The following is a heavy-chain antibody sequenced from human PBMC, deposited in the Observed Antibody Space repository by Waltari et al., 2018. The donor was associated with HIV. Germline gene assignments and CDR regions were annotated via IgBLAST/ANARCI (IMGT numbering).Heavy chain of an antibody. CDR2: INAANGRT. J-gene: IGHJ5*02. CDR1: GASISTYV. V-gene: IGHV1-3*01. Sequence: QFVQSGAEVKKPGASITVSCEVSGASISTYVCNWLRQAPGHRPEWMGLINAANGRTQFAQQVQGRLHFTSDTSANFAYMALSALRFEDTAVYYWARGAFSRRTMTSSRLWASWGQGTPVTVSS. CDR3: ARGAFSRRTMTSSRLWAS. D-gene: IGHD6-6*01.